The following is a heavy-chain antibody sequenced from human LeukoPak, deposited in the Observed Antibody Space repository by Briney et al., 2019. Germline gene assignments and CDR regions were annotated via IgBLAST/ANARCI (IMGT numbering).Heavy chain of an antibody. D-gene: IGHD2-21*02. V-gene: IGHV1-2*02. CDR1: GYTFTGYY. J-gene: IGHJ4*02. CDR3: ARVLSIVVVTAADFDY. CDR2: INPNSGGT. Sequence: ASVKVSCKASGYTFTGYYMHWVRRAPGQGLEWMGWINPNSGGTNYAQKFQGRVTMTRDTSISTAYMELSRLRSDDTAVYYCARVLSIVVVTAADFDYWGQGTLVTVSS.